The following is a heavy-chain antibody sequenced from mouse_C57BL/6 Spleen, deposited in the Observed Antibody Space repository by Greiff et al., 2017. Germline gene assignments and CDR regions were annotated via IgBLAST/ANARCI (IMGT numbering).Heavy chain of an antibody. CDR3: ARDSTGGYFDY. CDR2: INYDGSST. J-gene: IGHJ2*01. CDR1: GFTFSDYY. Sequence: DVKLVESEGGLVQPGSSMKLSCTASGFTFSDYYMAWVRQVPEKGLEWVANINYDGSSTYYLDSLKSRFIISRDNAKNILYLQMSSLKSEDTATYYCARDSTGGYFDYWGQGTTLTVSS. V-gene: IGHV5-16*01.